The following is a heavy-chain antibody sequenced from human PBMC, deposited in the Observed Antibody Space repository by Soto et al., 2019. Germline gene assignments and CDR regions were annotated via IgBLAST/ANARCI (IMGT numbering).Heavy chain of an antibody. Sequence: QGQLQQWGTGLLRPSETLSLSCGLYGASFSGFYWSCIRQAPGKGLEWIGAITYSGVANYNPSLTSRVTISVDTSKNHFSLRLNSVTAADTAVYFCARDFMHWVQGTLVIVSS. CDR1: GASFSGFY. CDR2: ITYSGVA. CDR3: ARDFMH. V-gene: IGHV4-34*01. J-gene: IGHJ1*01.